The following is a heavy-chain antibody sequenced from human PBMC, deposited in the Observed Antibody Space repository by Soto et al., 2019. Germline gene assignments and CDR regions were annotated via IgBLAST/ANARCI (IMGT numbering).Heavy chain of an antibody. J-gene: IGHJ5*02. CDR2: ISAYNGNT. Sequence: QVQLVQSGAEVKKPGASVKVSCKASGYTFTSYGISWVRQAPGQGLEWMGWISAYNGNTNYAQKLQGRVTMTTDTSTSTAYMELRSLRSDDTAVYYCARGNLPRYCSSTSCYSVKETNWFDPWGQGTLVTVSS. V-gene: IGHV1-18*01. CDR3: ARGNLPRYCSSTSCYSVKETNWFDP. CDR1: GYTFTSYG. D-gene: IGHD2-2*01.